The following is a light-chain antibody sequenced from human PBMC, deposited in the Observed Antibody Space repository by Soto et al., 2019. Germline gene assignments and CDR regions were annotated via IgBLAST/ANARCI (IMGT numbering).Light chain of an antibody. J-gene: IGLJ2*01. CDR2: DVS. V-gene: IGLV2-14*01. CDR1: SSDVGNYNY. CDR3: SSYTSSTTLV. Sequence: QSALTQPASVSGSPGQSITISCTGTSSDVGNYNYVSWYQQHPDKAPKLMIYDVSNRPSGVSNRFSGSKSGNTASLTISGLQAEDEADYYCSSYTSSTTLVFGGGTQLTVL.